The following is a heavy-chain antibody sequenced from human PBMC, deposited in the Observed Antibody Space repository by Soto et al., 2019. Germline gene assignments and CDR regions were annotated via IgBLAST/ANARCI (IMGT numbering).Heavy chain of an antibody. D-gene: IGHD1-26*01. CDR3: ASVNSRRYYIS. V-gene: IGHV1-46*01. Sequence: ASVKGSCKASGHTFTSYYRHWVRQAPGQGLEWMGIINPSGGSTTYAQRFQGRVTMTSDTSKSTVYMELSSLRSEYTAMYFCASVNSRRYYISWGQGPLVTVSA. CDR1: GHTFTSYY. J-gene: IGHJ4*02. CDR2: INPSGGST.